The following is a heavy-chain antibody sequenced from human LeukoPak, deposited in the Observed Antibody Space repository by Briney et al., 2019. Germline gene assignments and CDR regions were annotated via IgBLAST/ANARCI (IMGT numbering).Heavy chain of an antibody. D-gene: IGHD6-13*01. J-gene: IGHJ4*02. CDR1: RFTFNSYA. CDR3: ARDGSSSWYLEYYFDY. CDR2: ISNSGSTI. V-gene: IGHV3-48*02. Sequence: GGSLRLSCAASRFTFNSYAMNWVRQAPGKGLEWVSYISNSGSTIYYADSVKGRFTISRDNAKNSLYLRMNSLTDEDTAVYYCARDGSSSWYLEYYFDYWGQGTLVTVSS.